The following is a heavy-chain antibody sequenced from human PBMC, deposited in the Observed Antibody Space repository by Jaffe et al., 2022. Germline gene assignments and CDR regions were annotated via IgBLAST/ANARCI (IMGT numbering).Heavy chain of an antibody. CDR2: IKQDGSEK. CDR3: ARCLRFLEWLSPYYYYYMDV. Sequence: EVQLVESGGGLVQPGGSLRLSCAASGFTFSSYWMSWVRQAPGKGLEWVANIKQDGSEKYYVDSVKGRFTISRDNAKNSLYLQMNSLRAEDTAVYYCARCLRFLEWLSPYYYYYMDVWGKGTTVTVSS. CDR1: GFTFSSYW. J-gene: IGHJ6*03. V-gene: IGHV3-7*01. D-gene: IGHD3-3*01.